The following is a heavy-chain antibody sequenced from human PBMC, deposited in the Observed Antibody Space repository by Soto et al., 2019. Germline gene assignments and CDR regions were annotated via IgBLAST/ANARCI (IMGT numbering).Heavy chain of an antibody. Sequence: PGGSLRLSCAASGFVVNSNYMSWVRQAPGKGLEWVSVIYSGGSTYYADSVKGRFIMSRDNSKNTLYLQMNSLRAEDTSVYYCAKEGGLSGSYYISSSYYFDYWGQGTLVTVSS. CDR1: GFVVNSNY. V-gene: IGHV3-66*01. J-gene: IGHJ4*02. CDR3: AKEGGLSGSYYISSSYYFDY. CDR2: IYSGGST. D-gene: IGHD1-26*01.